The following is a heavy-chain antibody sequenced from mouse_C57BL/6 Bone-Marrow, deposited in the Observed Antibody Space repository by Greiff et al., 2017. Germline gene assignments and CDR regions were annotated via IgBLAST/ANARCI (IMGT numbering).Heavy chain of an antibody. CDR2: IRSKSNNYAT. Sequence: EVQLVESGGGLVQPKGSLKLSCAASGFSFNTYSMNWVRQAPGQGLEWVARIRSKSNNYATYYAESVKDRLTISRDDSASILYLQINNLKTEDTALYYCVRQLSYCSDYADYYAMDYWGQGTSVTVSS. D-gene: IGHD2-5*01. J-gene: IGHJ4*01. V-gene: IGHV10-1*01. CDR1: GFSFNTYS. CDR3: VRQLSYCSDYADYYAMDY.